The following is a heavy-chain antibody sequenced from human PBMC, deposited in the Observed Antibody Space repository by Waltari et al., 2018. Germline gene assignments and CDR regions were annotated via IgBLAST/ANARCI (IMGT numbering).Heavy chain of an antibody. CDR2: SSWNSGSI. CDR1: GFTFYDYA. V-gene: IGHV3-9*03. CDR3: AKDISSGWTPHGAFDI. Sequence: EVQLVESGGGLVQPGRSLRLSCAASGFTFYDYAIHWVRQAPGKGLALVSCSSWNSGSIGYADSGKGRFTISRDNAKNSLYLQMNSLRAEDMALYYCAKDISSGWTPHGAFDIWGQGTMVTVSS. D-gene: IGHD6-19*01. J-gene: IGHJ3*02.